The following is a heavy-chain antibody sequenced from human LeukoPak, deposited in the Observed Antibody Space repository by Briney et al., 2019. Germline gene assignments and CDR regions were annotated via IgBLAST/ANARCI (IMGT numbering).Heavy chain of an antibody. CDR2: IYYTGST. CDR1: GGSISSLY. J-gene: IGHJ4*02. Sequence: SETLSLTCSVSGGSISSLYWSWIRQPPGKGLEWIGYIYYTGSTNYDPSLKSRVTMFVDMSKNQFSLGLSSVTAADTAVYYCARHRAYSSSSPFDYWGQGTLVTVSS. V-gene: IGHV4-59*08. CDR3: ARHRAYSSSSPFDY. D-gene: IGHD6-6*01.